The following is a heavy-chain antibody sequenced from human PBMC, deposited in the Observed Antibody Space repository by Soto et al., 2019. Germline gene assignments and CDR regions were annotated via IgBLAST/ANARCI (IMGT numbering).Heavy chain of an antibody. CDR3: AKDIVVVPAATENDYYYGMDV. J-gene: IGHJ6*02. CDR2: ISYDGSNK. CDR1: GFTFSSYG. V-gene: IGHV3-30*18. Sequence: GGSLRLSCAASGFTFSSYGMHWVRQAPGKGLEWVAVISYDGSNKYYADSVKGRFTISRDNSKNTLYLQMNSLRAEDTAVYYCAKDIVVVPAATENDYYYGMDVWGQGTTGTGSS. D-gene: IGHD2-2*01.